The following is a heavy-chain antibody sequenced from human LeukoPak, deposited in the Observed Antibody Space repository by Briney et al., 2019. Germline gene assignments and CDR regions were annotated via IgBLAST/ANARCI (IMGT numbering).Heavy chain of an antibody. CDR3: ARDPYGSGSFLDY. V-gene: IGHV3-11*04. J-gene: IGHJ4*02. Sequence: GWSLRLSCAASGSTFSDYYMSWIPQAPGKGLEWVSYISSSGSTIYYADSVKGRFTISRDNAKNSLYLQMNSLRAEDTAVYYCARDPYGSGSFLDYWGQGTLVTVSS. CDR1: GSTFSDYY. D-gene: IGHD3-10*01. CDR2: ISSSGSTI.